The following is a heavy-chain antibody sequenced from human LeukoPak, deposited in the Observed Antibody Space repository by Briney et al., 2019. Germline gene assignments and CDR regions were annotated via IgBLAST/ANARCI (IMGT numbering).Heavy chain of an antibody. Sequence: GGSLRLPCAAPEFTVRSNSMTWVRQAPGKGLEWVSSISVSRGYTQYADSVKGRFTISRDNAKNSMYLQMNSLRAEDTAVYYCARVHGTGVEYYFDYWGQGALVTVSS. CDR2: ISVSRGYT. CDR1: EFTVRSNS. J-gene: IGHJ4*02. V-gene: IGHV3-21*01. CDR3: ARVHGTGVEYYFDY. D-gene: IGHD7-27*01.